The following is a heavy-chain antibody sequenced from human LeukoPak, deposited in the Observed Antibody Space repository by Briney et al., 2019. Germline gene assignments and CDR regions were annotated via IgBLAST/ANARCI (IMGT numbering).Heavy chain of an antibody. Sequence: PSETLSLTCTVSGGSLRNYYWSWIRQPPGKGLEWIGEVNHSGSTNYNPSLKSRVTISVDTSKNQFSLKLSSVTAADTAVYHCARTALKYYYDSSGYYFSQNYFDYWGQGTLVTVSS. J-gene: IGHJ4*02. CDR3: ARTALKYYYDSSGYYFSQNYFDY. CDR1: GGSLRNYY. V-gene: IGHV4-34*01. D-gene: IGHD3-22*01. CDR2: VNHSGST.